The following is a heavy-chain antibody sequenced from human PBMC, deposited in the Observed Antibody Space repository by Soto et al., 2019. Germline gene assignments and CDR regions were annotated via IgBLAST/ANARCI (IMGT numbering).Heavy chain of an antibody. Sequence: QVQLVESGGGLVKPGESLRVSCNASGFSFGDYYMSWIRQAPGKGLEWISYISHNSDSFYYSDSVKGRFTVSRDNSKNSLFLQMANLRAEDTAVYYCAREDLCTTGTGLLLRRKTNSFDYWGPGTQVTVSS. CDR1: GFSFGDYY. CDR3: AREDLCTTGTGLLLRRKTNSFDY. D-gene: IGHD1-1*01. CDR2: ISHNSDSF. V-gene: IGHV3-11*01. J-gene: IGHJ4*02.